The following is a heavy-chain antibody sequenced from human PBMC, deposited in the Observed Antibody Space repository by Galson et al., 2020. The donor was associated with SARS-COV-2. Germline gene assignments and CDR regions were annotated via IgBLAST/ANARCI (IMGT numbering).Heavy chain of an antibody. Sequence: ASAQVSCKASGYTITSYAMHWVRQAPRQSLQWMGWINAGNGNTKYSQEFQGRVTITRDTSASTAYMELSSLRSEDTAVYYCAREGGYYYYYMDDWGKGTTVTISS. CDR3: AREGGYYYYYMDD. J-gene: IGHJ6*03. CDR2: INAGNGNT. CDR1: GYTITSYA. V-gene: IGHV1-3*01.